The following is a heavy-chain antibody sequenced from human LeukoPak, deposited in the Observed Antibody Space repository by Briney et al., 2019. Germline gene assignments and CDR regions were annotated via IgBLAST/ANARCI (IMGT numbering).Heavy chain of an antibody. CDR1: GGTFSSYA. V-gene: IGHV1-69*04. D-gene: IGHD3-3*01. J-gene: IGHJ4*02. CDR2: IIPILGIA. Sequence: ASVKVSCKASGGTFSSYAISWVRQAPGQGLEWMGRIIPILGIANYAQKFQGRVTITADKSTSTAYMELSSLRSEDTAVYYCARGPLPSGYPDYWGQGTLVTVSS. CDR3: ARGPLPSGYPDY.